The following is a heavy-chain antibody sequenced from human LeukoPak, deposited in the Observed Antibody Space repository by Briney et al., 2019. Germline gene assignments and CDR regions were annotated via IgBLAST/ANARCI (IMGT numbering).Heavy chain of an antibody. Sequence: ASLKLSCKASGYTFTGYYMHWVRQAPGQGLEWMGWISTYNGNKNYAHNLQGRVTMTTDTSTSTAYMELRSLGSDDTAVFFCARGRTCSGYVVYWGQGTMVTVSS. CDR3: ARGRTCSGYVVY. D-gene: IGHD6-19*01. V-gene: IGHV1-18*04. CDR1: GYTFTGYY. J-gene: IGHJ4*02. CDR2: ISTYNGNK.